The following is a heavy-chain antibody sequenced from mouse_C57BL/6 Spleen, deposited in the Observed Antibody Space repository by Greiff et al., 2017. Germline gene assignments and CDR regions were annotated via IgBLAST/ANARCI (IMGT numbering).Heavy chain of an antibody. CDR2: IRLKSDNYAT. J-gene: IGHJ3*01. CDR1: GFTFSNYW. CDR3: TAYYKAWFAY. D-gene: IGHD2-12*01. Sequence: DVQLVESGGGLVQPGGSMKLSCVASGFTFSNYWMNWVRQSPEKGLEWVAQIRLKSDNYATHYAESVKGRFTISRDDSKSSVYLQMNNLRAEDTGSYYCTAYYKAWFAYWGQGTLVTVSA. V-gene: IGHV6-3*01.